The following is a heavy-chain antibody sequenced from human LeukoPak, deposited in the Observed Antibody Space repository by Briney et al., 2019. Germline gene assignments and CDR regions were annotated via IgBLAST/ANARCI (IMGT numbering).Heavy chain of an antibody. Sequence: SETLSLTCTVSGGSISSYYWSWIRQPPGKGLEWIGEINHSGSTNYNPSLKSRVTISVDTSKNQFSLKLSSVTAADTAVYYCARGLSWSGYYSGYWGQGTLVTVSS. CDR1: GGSISSYY. CDR2: INHSGST. CDR3: ARGLSWSGYYSGY. D-gene: IGHD3-3*01. J-gene: IGHJ4*02. V-gene: IGHV4-34*01.